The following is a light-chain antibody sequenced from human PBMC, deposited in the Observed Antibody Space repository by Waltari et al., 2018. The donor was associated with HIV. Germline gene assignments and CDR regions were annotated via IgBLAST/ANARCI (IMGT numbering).Light chain of an antibody. J-gene: IGKJ2*01. CDR3: QHFDTSRPKYT. V-gene: IGKV3-20*01. Sequence: EFVLTQSPGTLSLSPGERATLSCRASQSVSSSYLAWYQQGPGQAPRLLIYGASSRAAGIPDRFTGSGSGTDFTLTISRLEPEDFAVYYCQHFDTSRPKYTCGQGTKLEIK. CDR2: GAS. CDR1: QSVSSSY.